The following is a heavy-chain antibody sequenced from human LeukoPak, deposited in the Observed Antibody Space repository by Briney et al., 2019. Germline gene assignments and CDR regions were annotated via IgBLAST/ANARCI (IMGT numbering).Heavy chain of an antibody. CDR2: IYYSGSN. Sequence: SETLSLTCTVSGGSISSSGYYWGWIRQTPGKGLEWIGSIYYSGSNYHNPSLKSQVSMSVDTSKNQFSLKLSSVTAADTAVYYCANMGYSYAPGLFDPWGQGTLVTVSS. CDR3: ANMGYSYAPGLFDP. J-gene: IGHJ5*02. CDR1: GGSISSSGYY. D-gene: IGHD5-18*01. V-gene: IGHV4-39*07.